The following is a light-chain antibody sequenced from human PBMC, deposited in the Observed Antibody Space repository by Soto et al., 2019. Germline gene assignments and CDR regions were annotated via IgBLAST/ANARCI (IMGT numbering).Light chain of an antibody. V-gene: IGKV3-15*01. J-gene: IGKJ3*01. CDR2: GAS. CDR3: QQYNNWPLT. CDR1: QSVSSN. Sequence: ETVLTQSPVTLSASPGERATLSCRASQSVSSNLAWYLQKPGQAPRLLIYGASTRAIGIPARFSGSGSGTEFTLTIDSLQSEDFAVYYCQQYNNWPLTFGPGTKVDLK.